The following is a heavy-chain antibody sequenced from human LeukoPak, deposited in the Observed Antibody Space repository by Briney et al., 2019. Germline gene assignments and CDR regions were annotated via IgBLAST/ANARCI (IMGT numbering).Heavy chain of an antibody. J-gene: IGHJ4*02. CDR3: ARYSSSWHYYFDY. Sequence: GGSLRLSCAASGFTFSSFDMNWVRPAPGKGLEWVSYISSSGNTIYYTDSVKGRFTISRDNAQNSLYLQMNSLRAEDTAVYYCARYSSSWHYYFDYWGQGTLVTVSS. CDR1: GFTFSSFD. V-gene: IGHV3-48*03. CDR2: ISSSGNTI. D-gene: IGHD6-13*01.